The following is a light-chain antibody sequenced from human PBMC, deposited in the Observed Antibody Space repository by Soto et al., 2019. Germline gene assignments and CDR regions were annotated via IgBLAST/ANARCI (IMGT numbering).Light chain of an antibody. Sequence: QSALTQPASVSGSPGQSITISCTGTGTDIGGYNFVSWYQQHPGKAPKLLIYDVLNRPSGVSNRFSGSKSDNTASLTISGLQAEDEADYYCSSYTARRTLVVFGGGTKVTVL. CDR2: DVL. CDR3: SSYTARRTLVV. J-gene: IGLJ2*01. V-gene: IGLV2-14*03. CDR1: GTDIGGYNF.